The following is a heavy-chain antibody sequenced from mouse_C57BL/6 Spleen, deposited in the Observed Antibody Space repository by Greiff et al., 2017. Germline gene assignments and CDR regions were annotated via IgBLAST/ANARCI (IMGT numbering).Heavy chain of an antibody. CDR2: INPSSGYT. D-gene: IGHD2-2*01. CDR3: ARGYGYDWFAY. V-gene: IGHV1-4*01. J-gene: IGHJ3*01. CDR1: GYTFTSYT. Sequence: VQLQQSGAELARPGASVKMSCKASGYTFTSYTMHWVKQRPGQGLEWIGYINPSSGYTKYNQKFKDKATLTADKSSSTAYMQLSSLTSEDSAVYYCARGYGYDWFAYWGQGTLVTVSA.